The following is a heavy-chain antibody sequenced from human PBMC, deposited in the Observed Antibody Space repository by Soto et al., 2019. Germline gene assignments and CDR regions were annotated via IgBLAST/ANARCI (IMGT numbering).Heavy chain of an antibody. D-gene: IGHD3-22*01. J-gene: IGHJ4*02. Sequence: EVPLLESGGGLVQPGGSLRLSCAASGFTFTYAMSWVRQAPGKGLEWVSAISGSGGTTYYADSVKGRFTVSRDNSKNTLYLQMSSLRAEDTAVYYCAKDSDFYDSTLYFDYWGQGTLVTVSS. CDR3: AKDSDFYDSTLYFDY. CDR2: ISGSGGTT. V-gene: IGHV3-23*01. CDR1: GFTFTYA.